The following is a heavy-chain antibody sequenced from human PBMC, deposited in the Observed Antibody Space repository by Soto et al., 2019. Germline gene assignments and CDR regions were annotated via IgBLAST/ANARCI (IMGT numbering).Heavy chain of an antibody. CDR3: ARDSTLAY. CDR1: GYTFTSFY. CDR2: INPSGGGT. Sequence: ASVKASCKASGYTFTSFYMHWVRQAPGQGLEWMGIINPSGGGTSYAQKFQGRVTMTRDTSTSTIYMELSSLRSEDTAMYYCARDSTLAYWGQGTLVTVSS. J-gene: IGHJ4*02. V-gene: IGHV1-46*01.